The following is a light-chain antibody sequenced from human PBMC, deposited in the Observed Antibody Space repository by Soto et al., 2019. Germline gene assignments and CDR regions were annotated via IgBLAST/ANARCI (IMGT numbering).Light chain of an antibody. V-gene: IGKV1-39*01. CDR3: QQSYNNPWT. J-gene: IGKJ1*01. Sequence: DLQMTQSPSSLSASVGDRVIITCRASQSINSYLNWYQQKPGKAPKLLMYAASSLRSGVPSRFSGSGSGTEFTLTITSLQSEDFATYYCQQSYNNPWTFGQGTKVEIK. CDR2: AAS. CDR1: QSINSY.